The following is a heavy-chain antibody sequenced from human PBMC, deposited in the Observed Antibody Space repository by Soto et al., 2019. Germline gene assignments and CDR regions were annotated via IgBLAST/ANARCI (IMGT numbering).Heavy chain of an antibody. V-gene: IGHV3-74*01. CDR2: INSDGSST. D-gene: IGHD6-19*01. Sequence: PGVSLRLSCPASGFTFSSYWMHWVRQAPGKGRVWVSRINSDGSSTSYADSVKGRFTISRDNAKNTLYMQMNSLRADDTAVYYCARDGRQWLSFGMDVWGQGTTVTVSS. CDR1: GFTFSSYW. CDR3: ARDGRQWLSFGMDV. J-gene: IGHJ6*02.